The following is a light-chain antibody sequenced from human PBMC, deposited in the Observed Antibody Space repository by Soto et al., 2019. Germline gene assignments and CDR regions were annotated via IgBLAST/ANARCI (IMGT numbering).Light chain of an antibody. V-gene: IGKV3-20*01. CDR2: GAS. CDR3: QQYNSWPFT. Sequence: EIVLTQSPGTLSLSPGERATLSCRASQSVSSSYLAWYQQKPGQAPRLLIYGASSRATGIPDRFSGSGSGTEFTLAISSLQSEDFAVYYCQQYNSWPFTFGPGTKVDIK. J-gene: IGKJ3*01. CDR1: QSVSSSY.